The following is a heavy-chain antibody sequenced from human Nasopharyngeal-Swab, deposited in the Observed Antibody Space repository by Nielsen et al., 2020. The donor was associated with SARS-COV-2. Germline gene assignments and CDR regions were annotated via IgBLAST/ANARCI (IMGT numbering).Heavy chain of an antibody. CDR2: IYYSGST. D-gene: IGHD3-16*02. V-gene: IGHV4-39*07. Sequence: WIRQPPGKGLEWIGSIYYSGSTYYNPSLKSRVTISVDTSKNQSSLKLSSVTAADTAVYYCARVGYQLPGGVIVKGPFDYWGQGTLVTVSS. CDR3: ARVGYQLPGGVIVKGPFDY. J-gene: IGHJ4*02.